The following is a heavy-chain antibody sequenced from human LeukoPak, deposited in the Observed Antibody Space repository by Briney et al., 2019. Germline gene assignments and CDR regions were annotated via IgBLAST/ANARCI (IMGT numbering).Heavy chain of an antibody. J-gene: IGHJ6*02. CDR3: ARAATMVRGVIRYYYYYGMDV. Sequence: ASVKVSCKASGYTFTGYYMHWVRQATGQGLEWMGWMNPNSGNTGYAQKFQGRVTMTRNTSISTAYMELSSLRSEDTAVYYCARAATMVRGVIRYYYYYGMDVWGQGTTVTVSS. CDR1: GYTFTGYY. V-gene: IGHV1-8*02. D-gene: IGHD3-10*01. CDR2: MNPNSGNT.